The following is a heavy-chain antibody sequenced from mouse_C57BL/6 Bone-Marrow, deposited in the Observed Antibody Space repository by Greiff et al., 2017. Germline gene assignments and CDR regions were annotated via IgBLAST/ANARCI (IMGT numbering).Heavy chain of an antibody. CDR1: GFTFSSYA. Sequence: EVNVVESGAGLVKPGGSLKLSCAASGFTFSSYAMSWVRQTPEKRLEWVAYISSGGDYIYYAHTVKGRFTIARDNARNTLYLQMSSLKSEDTAMYYCTRAFIKYYGSSGAMDYWGQGTSVTVSS. V-gene: IGHV5-9-1*02. D-gene: IGHD1-1*01. J-gene: IGHJ4*01. CDR2: ISSGGDYI. CDR3: TRAFIKYYGSSGAMDY.